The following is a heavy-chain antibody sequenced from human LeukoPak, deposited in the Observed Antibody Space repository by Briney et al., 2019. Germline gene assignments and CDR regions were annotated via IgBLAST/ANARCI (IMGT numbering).Heavy chain of an antibody. D-gene: IGHD6-19*01. V-gene: IGHV1-2*02. CDR3: ARDGLRIAVAGRDDAFDI. CDR2: INPNSGGT. CDR1: GYTFTSYD. J-gene: IGHJ3*02. Sequence: AASVKVSCKASGYTFTSYDIYWLRQAPGQGLEWMGWINPNSGGTSYAQKFQGRVIMTRDTSISTAYMELSRLRSDDTAVYYCARDGLRIAVAGRDDAFDIWGQGTMVTVSS.